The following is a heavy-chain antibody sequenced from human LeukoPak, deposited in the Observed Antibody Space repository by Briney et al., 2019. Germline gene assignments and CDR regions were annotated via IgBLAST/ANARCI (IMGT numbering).Heavy chain of an antibody. J-gene: IGHJ3*02. CDR3: VRLQPNTGEWAFDI. CDR2: IYTSGST. V-gene: IGHV4-4*07. Sequence: SETLSLTCTVSGGSISSYYWSWIRQPAGKGLEWIGRIYTSGSTNYNPSLKSRVTMSVDTSKNQFSLKLSSVTAADTAVYHCVRLQPNTGEWAFDIWGQGTMVSVSS. D-gene: IGHD1-1*01. CDR1: GGSISSYY.